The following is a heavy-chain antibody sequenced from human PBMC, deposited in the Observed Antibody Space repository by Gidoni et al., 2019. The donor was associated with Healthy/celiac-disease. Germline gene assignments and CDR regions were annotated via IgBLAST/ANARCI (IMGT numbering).Heavy chain of an antibody. V-gene: IGHV6-1*01. J-gene: IGHJ6*02. CDR3: ARGVTAMDYYYYGMDV. CDR2: TYYRSKWYN. Sequence: QVQLQQSGPGLVKPSQTLSLTCSISGDSVPTNRAAWNWIRQSPSRGLEWLGRTYYRSKWYNDYAVSVKSRITINPDTSKNQFSLQLNSVTPEDTAVYYCARGVTAMDYYYYGMDVWGQGTTVTVSS. D-gene: IGHD5-18*01. CDR1: GDSVPTNRAA.